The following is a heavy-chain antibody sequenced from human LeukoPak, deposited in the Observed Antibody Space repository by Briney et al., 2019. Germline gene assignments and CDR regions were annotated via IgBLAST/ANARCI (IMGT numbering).Heavy chain of an antibody. CDR3: ARLRLPRGGGYFDY. V-gene: IGHV4-34*01. CDR2: IYHSGST. CDR1: GGSFSGYY. J-gene: IGHJ4*02. D-gene: IGHD2-15*01. Sequence: SETLSLTCAVYGGSFSGYYWSWIRQPPGKGLEWIGSIYHSGSTNYNPSLKSRVTISVDTSKNQFSLKLSSVTAADTAVYYCARLRLPRGGGYFDYWGQGTLVTVSS.